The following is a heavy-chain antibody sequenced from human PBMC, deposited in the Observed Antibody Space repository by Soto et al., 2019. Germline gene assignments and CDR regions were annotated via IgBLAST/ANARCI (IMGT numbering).Heavy chain of an antibody. V-gene: IGHV3-72*01. D-gene: IGHD3-10*01. CDR1: GFTFSDPY. CDR2: IKNRANSYTT. J-gene: IGHJ5*02. Sequence: GGSLRLSCAASGFTFSDPYLDWVRQAPGKGLEWVGRIKNRANSYTTEYAASVKGRFTISRDDSKNSVYLQMNSLKTEDTAVYYCARAPSYYGSGSDHWGQGTLVTVSS. CDR3: ARAPSYYGSGSDH.